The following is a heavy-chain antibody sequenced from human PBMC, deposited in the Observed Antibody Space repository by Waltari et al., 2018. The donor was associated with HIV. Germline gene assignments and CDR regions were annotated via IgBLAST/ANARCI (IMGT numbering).Heavy chain of an antibody. CDR1: GFFFHDYA. Sequence: LPLVESGGCLVQPGRSLRLSCAASGFFFHDYAMHWVRQAPGKGLEWVSGISWNSGTIYYADSVRGRFTISRDNAKNSLYLQMNSLRAEDTAFYYFNYWGQGTLVTVSS. V-gene: IGHV3-9*01. CDR3: NY. CDR2: ISWNSGTI. J-gene: IGHJ4*02.